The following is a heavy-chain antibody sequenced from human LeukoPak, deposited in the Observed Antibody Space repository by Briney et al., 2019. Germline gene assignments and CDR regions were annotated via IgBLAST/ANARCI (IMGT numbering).Heavy chain of an antibody. J-gene: IGHJ6*03. V-gene: IGHV1-2*02. CDR3: ARGGGAYYYYYYMDV. CDR1: GFIFTDYH. CDR2: INPRSGDT. Sequence: AASVKVSCKSSGFIFTDYHMHWLRQAPGQGLEWMGWINPRSGDTTYAQKFLGRVTMTRDTSTNTAYMDLSSLRSDDTAVYYCARGGGAYYYYYYMDVWGKGTTVTVSS. D-gene: IGHD3-16*01.